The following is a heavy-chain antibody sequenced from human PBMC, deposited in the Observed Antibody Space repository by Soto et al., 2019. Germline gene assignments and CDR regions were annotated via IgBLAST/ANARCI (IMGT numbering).Heavy chain of an antibody. V-gene: IGHV3-43*02. CDR1: GFTFDDYA. Sequence: GGSLRLSCAASGFTFDDYAMHWVRQAPGKGLEWVSLISADGGSTYYADSVKGRFTIYRDNSKNSLYLQMNSLRTEDTAVYYCAKPFTSCYAFDYWGQGTLVTVSS. CDR2: ISADGGST. CDR3: AKPFTSCYAFDY. J-gene: IGHJ4*02. D-gene: IGHD2-2*01.